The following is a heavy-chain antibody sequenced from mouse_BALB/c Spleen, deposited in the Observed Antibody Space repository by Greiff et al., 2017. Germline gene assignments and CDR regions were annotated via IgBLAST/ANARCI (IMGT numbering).Heavy chain of an antibody. Sequence: VKLQESGAELMKPGASVKISCKATGYTFSSYWIEWVKQRPGHGLEWIGEILPGSGSTNYNEKFKGKATFTADTSSNTAYMQLSSLTSEDSAVYYCASGGNSLAYWGQGTLVTVSA. V-gene: IGHV1-9*01. CDR1: GYTFSSYW. J-gene: IGHJ3*01. CDR2: ILPGSGST. CDR3: ASGGNSLAY. D-gene: IGHD2-1*01.